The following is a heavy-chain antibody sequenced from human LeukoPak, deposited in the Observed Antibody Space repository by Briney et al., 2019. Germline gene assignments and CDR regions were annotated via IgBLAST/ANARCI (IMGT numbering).Heavy chain of an antibody. Sequence: PGRSLRLSCAASGFTFSSYGMHWVRQAPGKGLEWVSAIRGSGGSTYYADSVKGRFTISRDNSKNAVYLQMNSLRAEDSAVYYCAKRNYDSSGYYPHYFDYWGQGTLVTVSS. V-gene: IGHV3-23*01. CDR2: IRGSGGST. CDR1: GFTFSSYG. CDR3: AKRNYDSSGYYPHYFDY. J-gene: IGHJ4*02. D-gene: IGHD3-22*01.